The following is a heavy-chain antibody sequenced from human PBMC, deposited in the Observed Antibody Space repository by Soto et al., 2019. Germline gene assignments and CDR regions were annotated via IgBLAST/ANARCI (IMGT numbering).Heavy chain of an antibody. J-gene: IGHJ4*02. V-gene: IGHV3-30*18. Sequence: QVQLVESGGGVVQPGRSLRLSCAASGFTFSSYGMHWVRQVPGKGLEWVAVISYDGGNKYYADSVKGRFTISRDNSKNTLYLQMNSLRAEDTAVYYCAKDSRRITYYFDYWGQGTLVTVSS. CDR3: AKDSRRITYYFDY. CDR1: GFTFSSYG. CDR2: ISYDGGNK. D-gene: IGHD3-16*01.